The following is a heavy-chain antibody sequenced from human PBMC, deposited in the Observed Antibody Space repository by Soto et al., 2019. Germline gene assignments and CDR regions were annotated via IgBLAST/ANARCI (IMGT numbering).Heavy chain of an antibody. CDR2: IFSNDEK. V-gene: IGHV2-26*01. D-gene: IGHD1-1*01. CDR3: ARGPSTTGTTGLWFDP. CDR1: GFSLSNARMG. J-gene: IGHJ5*02. Sequence: QVTLKESGPVLVKPTETLTLTCTVSGFSLSNARMGVSWIRQPPGKALEWLAHIFSNDEKSYSTSLKSRLTISKDTSKSQVVLTMTNIDPVDTATYYCARGPSTTGTTGLWFDPWGQGTLVTVSS.